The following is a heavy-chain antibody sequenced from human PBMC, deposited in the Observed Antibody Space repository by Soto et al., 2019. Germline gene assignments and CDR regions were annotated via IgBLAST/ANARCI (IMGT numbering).Heavy chain of an antibody. D-gene: IGHD3-22*01. CDR2: VNPIVSMS. CDR1: GDTFNFYS. V-gene: IGHV1-18*01. Sequence: ASVKVSCKASGDTFNFYSINWVRQAPGLGLEWMGRVNPIVSMSNYARKFQGRVTMTTDTSTSTAYMEVRSLTSDDTAVYYCAREGLLLLPDYWGQGTLVTVSS. CDR3: AREGLLLLPDY. J-gene: IGHJ4*02.